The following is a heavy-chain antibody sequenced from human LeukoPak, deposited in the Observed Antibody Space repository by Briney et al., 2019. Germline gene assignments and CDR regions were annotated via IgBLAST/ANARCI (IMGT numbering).Heavy chain of an antibody. CDR1: GGSISSYY. V-gene: IGHV4-59*01. Sequence: SETLSLTCTVSGGSISSYYWSWIRQPPGKGLEWIGYIYYSGSTNYNPSLKSRVTISVDTSKNQFSLKLSSVTAADTAVYYCAKGGQQLVFDYWGQGTLVTVSS. J-gene: IGHJ4*02. CDR3: AKGGQQLVFDY. CDR2: IYYSGST. D-gene: IGHD6-13*01.